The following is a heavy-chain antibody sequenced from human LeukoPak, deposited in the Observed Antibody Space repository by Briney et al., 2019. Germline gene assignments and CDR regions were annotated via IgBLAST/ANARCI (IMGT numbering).Heavy chain of an antibody. D-gene: IGHD2-21*02. CDR3: ARDPSFLGDLYWYFDL. CDR2: IWYDGSNK. J-gene: IGHJ2*01. V-gene: IGHV3-33*01. CDR1: GFSFSSNG. Sequence: GTSLRLSCAASGFSFSSNGMHWVRQAPGKGLEWVAVIWYDGSNKYYADSVKGRFTISRDNSKNTLYLQMNSLRAEDTAVYYCARDPSFLGDLYWYFDLWGRGTRVTVSS.